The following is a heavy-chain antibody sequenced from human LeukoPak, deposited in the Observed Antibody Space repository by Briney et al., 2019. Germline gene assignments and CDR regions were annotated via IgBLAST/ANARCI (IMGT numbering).Heavy chain of an antibody. CDR3: GKDPGTRDGHGAGFVP. Sequence: PGGSLRLSCAASGFTFDDYAMHWVRQAPGGGREWVFLISGEWGRKFYVHSVKPRFTLSRDNSKHSLYVQINSVRTDDGSLYHWGKDPGTRDGHGAGFVPWGQRTVVPVSS. J-gene: IGHJ5*02. V-gene: IGHV3-43*02. D-gene: IGHD5-24*01. CDR2: ISGEWGRK. CDR1: GFTFDDYA.